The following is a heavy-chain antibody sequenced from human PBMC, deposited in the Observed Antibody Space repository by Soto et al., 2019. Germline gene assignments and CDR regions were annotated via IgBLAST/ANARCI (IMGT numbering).Heavy chain of an antibody. Sequence: QVQLVQSGAEVKKPGASVKVSCKASGYTFTSYDINWVRQATGQGLEWMGWMNPNSGSTGYAQKFQGRVTMTRNTSISTAYMELSSLRSEDTAVYYCARGPPYSSGWYFNYYYYYGMDVWGQGTTVTVSS. CDR1: GYTFTSYD. D-gene: IGHD6-19*01. V-gene: IGHV1-8*01. J-gene: IGHJ6*02. CDR2: MNPNSGST. CDR3: ARGPPYSSGWYFNYYYYYGMDV.